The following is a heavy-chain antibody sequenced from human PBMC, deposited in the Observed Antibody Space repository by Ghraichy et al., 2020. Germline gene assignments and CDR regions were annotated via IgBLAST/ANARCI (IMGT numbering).Heavy chain of an antibody. D-gene: IGHD5-24*01. J-gene: IGHJ4*02. CDR2: INHSGST. CDR1: GGSFSGYY. Sequence: SETLSLTCAVYGGSFSGYYWSWIRQPPGKGLEWIGEINHSGSTNYNPSLKSRVTISVDTSKNQFSLKLSSVTAADTAVYYCARGRYRATRPSGYWGQGTLVTVSS. CDR3: ARGRYRATRPSGY. V-gene: IGHV4-34*01.